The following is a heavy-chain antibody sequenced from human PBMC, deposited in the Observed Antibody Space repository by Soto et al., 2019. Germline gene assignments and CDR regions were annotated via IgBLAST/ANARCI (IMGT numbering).Heavy chain of an antibody. J-gene: IGHJ5*02. Sequence: PGGSPRICCAASGDTFSTYWMPVARQAPGKGLVWCARINIDGSRISYAGSVKGRFTTSRDHAKNTLSLQMDGMRAEDTAVYYCARGEGYRTSAISFAGRRGLAPWGKGTLVTVS. D-gene: IGHD2-2*01. CDR1: GDTFSTYW. V-gene: IGHV3-74*01. CDR2: INIDGSRI. CDR3: ARGEGYRTSAISFAGRRGLAP.